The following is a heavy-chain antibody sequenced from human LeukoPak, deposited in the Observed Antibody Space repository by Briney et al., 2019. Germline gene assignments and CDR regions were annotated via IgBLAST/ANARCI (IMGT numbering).Heavy chain of an antibody. V-gene: IGHV3-21*01. Sequence: GGSLRLSCAASGFTFSNYWMSWVRQAPGKGLEWVSSISSSSSYIYYADSVKGRFTISRDNAKNSLYLQMNSLRAEDTAVYYCARDGSYGDLDYWGQGTLVTVSS. CDR1: GFTFSNYW. CDR3: ARDGSYGDLDY. D-gene: IGHD4-17*01. J-gene: IGHJ4*02. CDR2: ISSSSSYI.